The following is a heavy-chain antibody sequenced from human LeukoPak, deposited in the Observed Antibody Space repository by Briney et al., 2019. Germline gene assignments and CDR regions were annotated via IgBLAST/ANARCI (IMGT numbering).Heavy chain of an antibody. J-gene: IGHJ6*02. CDR3: ARLYYNGMDV. V-gene: IGHV5-51*01. Sequence: GESLKISCKGSGYTYPSYWIGWVRQMPGKGLEWMGIIYPGDSDTSYSPSFQGQVTISADKSISTAYLHWSSLKASDTAMYYCARLYYNGMDVWGQGTTVTVS. CDR1: GYTYPSYW. CDR2: IYPGDSDT.